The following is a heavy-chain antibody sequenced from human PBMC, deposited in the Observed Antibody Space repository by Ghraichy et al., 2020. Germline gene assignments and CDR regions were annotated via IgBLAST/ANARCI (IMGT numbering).Heavy chain of an antibody. CDR3: ARGGGYCSDGACYSADY. V-gene: IGHV4-59*12. D-gene: IGHD2-15*01. CDR2: SYFGSST. CDR1: GGSLSTYY. Sequence: SETLSLTCTVSGGSLSTYYWCWIRQSPGKALDYIGYSYFGSSTSYNPSLKGRVTISEDTSKNQVSLRLTSVTAANTAVYYCARGGGYCSDGACYSADYWGQGILVTVSS. J-gene: IGHJ4*02.